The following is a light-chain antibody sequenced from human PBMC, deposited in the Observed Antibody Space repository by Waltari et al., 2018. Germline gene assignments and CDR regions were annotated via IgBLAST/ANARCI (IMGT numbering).Light chain of an antibody. V-gene: IGLV1-47*01. J-gene: IGLJ2*01. CDR3: AAWDDSLSGPV. CDR2: RNN. Sequence: QSVLTQPPSASGTPGQRVTIPCSGSSSNIGRTYVSWYQQLPGTAPKLLIYRNNQRPSGVPDRFSGSKSGTSASLAISGLRSEDEADYYCAAWDDSLSGPVFGGGTKLTVL. CDR1: SSNIGRTY.